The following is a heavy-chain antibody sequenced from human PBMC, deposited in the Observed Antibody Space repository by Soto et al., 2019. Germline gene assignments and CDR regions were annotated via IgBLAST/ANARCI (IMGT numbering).Heavy chain of an antibody. V-gene: IGHV3-23*01. CDR1: GFTFSSHP. Sequence: PGGSLRLSCAASGFTFSSHPMSWVRQAPGKGLEWVSAIGERGDGTAYRDSVKGRFTISRDNFKNMLYLQMDSLRAEDTAVYYCANRLGNYYLSGLPFVLWGPGTMVTVSS. CDR2: IGERGDGT. D-gene: IGHD1-26*01. J-gene: IGHJ3*01. CDR3: ANRLGNYYLSGLPFVL.